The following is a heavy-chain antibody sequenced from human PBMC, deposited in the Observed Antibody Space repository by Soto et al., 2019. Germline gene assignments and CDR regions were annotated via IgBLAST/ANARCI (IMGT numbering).Heavy chain of an antibody. CDR1: GYTFTGYY. J-gene: IGHJ3*01. CDR2: INPNSGGT. V-gene: IGHV1-2*04. Sequence: QVQLVQSGAEVKKPGASVKVSCKASGYTFTGYYMHWVRQAPGQGLEWMGWINPNSGGTNYAQKFQGWVTMTRDTYISTAYMELSRLRSDATAVYYCARDSIPAAIVLGDWGQGTMVTVSS. D-gene: IGHD2-2*01. CDR3: ARDSIPAAIVLGD.